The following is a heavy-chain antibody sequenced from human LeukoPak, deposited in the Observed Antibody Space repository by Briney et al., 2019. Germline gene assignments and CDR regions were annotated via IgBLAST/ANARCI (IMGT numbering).Heavy chain of an antibody. CDR3: ARVVDDYGDS. Sequence: SETLSLTCTVSGGSISSGDYYWNWIRQHPGKGLEWIGYIYYSGSTNYNPSLKSRVTISVDKSKNQFSLKLSSVTAADTAVYYCARVVDDYGDSWGQGTLVTVSS. V-gene: IGHV4-31*03. J-gene: IGHJ4*02. CDR1: GGSISSGDYY. CDR2: IYYSGST.